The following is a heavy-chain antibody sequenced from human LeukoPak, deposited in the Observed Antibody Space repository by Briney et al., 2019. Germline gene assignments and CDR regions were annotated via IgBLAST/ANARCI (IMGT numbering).Heavy chain of an antibody. J-gene: IGHJ5*02. CDR2: IYSSGST. V-gene: IGHV4-39*01. CDR3: ARGGYSDYVANWFEP. Sequence: SETLSLTCTVSGGSISSHNYYWGWIRQPPGKGLEWIGGIYSSGSTYYNPSLKSRVTISVDTSKNQFSLKLNSVTAADTAVYYCARGGYSDYVANWFEPWGQGTLVTVSS. D-gene: IGHD4-11*01. CDR1: GGSISSHNYY.